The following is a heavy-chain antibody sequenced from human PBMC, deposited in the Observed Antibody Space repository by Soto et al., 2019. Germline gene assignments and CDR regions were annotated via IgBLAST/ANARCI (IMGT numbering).Heavy chain of an antibody. CDR1: CASISNGVHW. V-gene: IGHV4-31*11. D-gene: IGHD3-22*01. J-gene: IGHJ6*02. CDR3: ARDSSGPPPDGMDV. Sequence: LSKAVACASISNGVHWGRWVRRHPLKGMEWIGYIYCSGSTYYNPPRRSRVTISVATSKTQFSLKLSSVTAAATALYSCARDSSGPPPDGMDVWGQGTPVTVSS. CDR2: IYCSGST.